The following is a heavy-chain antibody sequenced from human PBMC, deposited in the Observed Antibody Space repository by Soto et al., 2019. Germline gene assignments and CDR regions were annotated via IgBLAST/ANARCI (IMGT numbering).Heavy chain of an antibody. CDR3: AKSVPKDIVVVPAAMPRAWFDP. CDR2: IIPIFGTA. D-gene: IGHD2-2*01. Sequence: ASVKVSCKASGGTFSSYAISWVRQAPGQGLEWMGGIIPIFGTANYAQKFQGRVTITADESTSTAYMELSSLRSEDTAVYYCAKSVPKDIVVVPAAMPRAWFDPWGQGTLVTVSS. V-gene: IGHV1-69*13. J-gene: IGHJ5*02. CDR1: GGTFSSYA.